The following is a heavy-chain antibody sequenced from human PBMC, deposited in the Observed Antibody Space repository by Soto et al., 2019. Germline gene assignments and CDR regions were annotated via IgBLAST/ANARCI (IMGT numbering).Heavy chain of an antibody. J-gene: IGHJ6*02. CDR1: GYTFTSYG. D-gene: IGHD2-15*01. V-gene: IGHV1-18*01. CDR3: AREGDVAYYYDGKDV. Sequence: ASVKVSCKASGYTFTSYGISWVRQAPGQGLEWMGWISGYNGKTNYAQKVQDRVTMTTDTSTSTVYLELRSLRFDDTAVYYCAREGDVAYYYDGKDVWSQGTTVTVSS. CDR2: ISGYNGKT.